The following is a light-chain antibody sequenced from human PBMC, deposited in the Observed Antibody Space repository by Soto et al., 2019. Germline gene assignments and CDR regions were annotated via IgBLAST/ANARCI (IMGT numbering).Light chain of an antibody. CDR1: QSIDKY. J-gene: IGKJ1*01. CDR3: QQSDSSPGT. Sequence: DIQMTQSPSSLSASVGERVTITCRASQSIDKYLNWYQHKPGKAPYLLIYAASHLRSGVPTRFSGSGTGTALTLTISSLQYEDLATYYCQQSDSSPGTFGRGTKVELK. CDR2: AAS. V-gene: IGKV1-39*01.